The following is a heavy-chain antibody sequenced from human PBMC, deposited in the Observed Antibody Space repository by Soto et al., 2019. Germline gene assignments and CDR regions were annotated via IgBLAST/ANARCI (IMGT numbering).Heavy chain of an antibody. J-gene: IGHJ4*02. Sequence: QVTLKESGPVLVKPTETLTLTCTVSGFSLSNARMGVSWIRQPPGKALEWLAHIFSNDEKSYSTSLKSRLTNHQDTSKSQVDLTMTNMDPDDTATYCSARQLDRSGWYGAIDYWGQGTLVTVSS. CDR3: ARQLDRSGWYGAIDY. CDR1: GFSLSNARMG. CDR2: IFSNDEK. D-gene: IGHD6-19*01. V-gene: IGHV2-26*01.